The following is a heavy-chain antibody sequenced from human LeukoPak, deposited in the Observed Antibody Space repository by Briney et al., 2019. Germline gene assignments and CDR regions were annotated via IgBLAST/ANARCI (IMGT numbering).Heavy chain of an antibody. J-gene: IGHJ4*02. Sequence: GGSRTLSCAAYGLTFANAWMSWVRQAPGKGLEWVARIISKTSGGTTDYAAPVKGRFTISRDGSKTTLYLQMNSLKTEDTAVYYCTTYRYNDGSTGYPYFDFWGQGTLVTVSS. CDR3: TTYRYNDGSTGYPYFDF. D-gene: IGHD3-9*01. V-gene: IGHV3-15*01. CDR1: GLTFANAW. CDR2: IISKTSGGTT.